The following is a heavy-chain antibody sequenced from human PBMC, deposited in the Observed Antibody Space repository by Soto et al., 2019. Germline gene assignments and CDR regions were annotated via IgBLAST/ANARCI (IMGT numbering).Heavy chain of an antibody. CDR2: INHSGST. CDR3: ARSRVGGVIDY. D-gene: IGHD3-16*01. CDR1: GGSFSGYY. J-gene: IGHJ4*02. Sequence: TLSLTCAVYGGSFSGYYWSWIRQPPGKGLEWIGEINHSGSTNYNPSLKSRVTISVDTSKNQFSLKLSSVTAADTAVYYCARSRVGGVIDYWGQGTLVTVSS. V-gene: IGHV4-34*01.